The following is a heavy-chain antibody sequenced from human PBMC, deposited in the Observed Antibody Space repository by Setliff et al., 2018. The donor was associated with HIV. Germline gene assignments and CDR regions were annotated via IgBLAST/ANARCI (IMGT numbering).Heavy chain of an antibody. D-gene: IGHD3-3*01. V-gene: IGHV4-39*01. CDR1: GGSISSTSYY. CDR2: IYYSGST. J-gene: IGHJ3*02. Sequence: SETLSLTCAVSGGSISSTSYYWGWIRQPPGKGLEWIGSIYYSGSTYYNPSLKSRVTISVDTSKNQFSLKLSSVTAADTAVYYCASPYITSFGIVTLDAFDIWGQGTMVTVSS. CDR3: ASPYITSFGIVTLDAFDI.